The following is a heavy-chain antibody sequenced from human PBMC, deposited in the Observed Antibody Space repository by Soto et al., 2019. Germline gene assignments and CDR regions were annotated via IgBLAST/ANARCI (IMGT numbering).Heavy chain of an antibody. CDR1: GGSFSGYY. D-gene: IGHD6-6*01. CDR3: ARGRDAGRADRQLYRVGYFDY. CDR2: INHSGST. Sequence: QVQLQQWGAGLLKPSETLSLTCAVYGGSFSGYYWSWIRQPPGKGLEWIGEINHSGSTNYNPSLKSRVTISVDTSNNQFALKLSSVTAADTAVYYCARGRDAGRADRQLYRVGYFDYWGQGTLVTVSS. J-gene: IGHJ4*02. V-gene: IGHV4-34*01.